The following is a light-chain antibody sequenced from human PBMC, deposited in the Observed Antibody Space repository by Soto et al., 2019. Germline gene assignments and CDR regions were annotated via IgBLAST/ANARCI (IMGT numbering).Light chain of an antibody. CDR3: SSYAGSNNFVV. J-gene: IGLJ2*01. CDR1: SSDVGGYNY. V-gene: IGLV2-8*01. Sequence: QSVLTQPPSASGSPGQSVTISCTGTSSDVGGYNYGSWYQQHPGKAPKLMIYEVSKRPSGVPDRFSGSKSGNTASLTVSGLQAEDEADYYCSSYAGSNNFVVFGGGTKLTVL. CDR2: EVS.